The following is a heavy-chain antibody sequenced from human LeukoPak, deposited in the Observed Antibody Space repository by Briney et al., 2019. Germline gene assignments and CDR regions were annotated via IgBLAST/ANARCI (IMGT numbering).Heavy chain of an antibody. CDR2: IYSSGTT. CDR1: GGSIDEYY. D-gene: IGHD3-3*01. V-gene: IGHV4-4*07. Sequence: PSETLSLTCTVSGGSIDEYYWSWIRQPAGKAPEWIGRIYSSGTTNYNPSLKGRVAMSVDTSNNQFSLRLSSVTAADTAVYYCAREGAKYYDFWSGYYPFHFDYWGQGALVTVSS. CDR3: AREGAKYYDFWSGYYPFHFDY. J-gene: IGHJ4*02.